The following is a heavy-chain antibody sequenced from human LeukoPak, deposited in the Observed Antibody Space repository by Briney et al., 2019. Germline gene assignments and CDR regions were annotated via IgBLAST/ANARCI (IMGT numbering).Heavy chain of an antibody. CDR3: AKSLYYYGSGSYYTIYAFDI. Sequence: GGSLRLSCAASGFTFSSYAMSWVRQAPGKGLEWVSPISGSGGSTYYADSVKGRFTISRDNSKNTLYLQMNSLRAEDTAVYYCAKSLYYYGSGSYYTIYAFDIWGQGTMVTVSS. D-gene: IGHD3-10*01. V-gene: IGHV3-23*01. CDR2: ISGSGGST. J-gene: IGHJ3*02. CDR1: GFTFSSYA.